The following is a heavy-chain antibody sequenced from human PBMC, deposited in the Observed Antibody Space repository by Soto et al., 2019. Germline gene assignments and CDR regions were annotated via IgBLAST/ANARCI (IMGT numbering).Heavy chain of an antibody. J-gene: IGHJ6*02. V-gene: IGHV3-15*07. CDR2: IKSKTDGGTT. D-gene: IGHD6-19*01. CDR1: GFTFSNAW. CDR3: TTVEGGSGWYSFYYYYGMDV. Sequence: EVQLVECGGGLVKPGGSLRLSCAASGFTFSNAWMNWVRQAPGKGLEWVGRIKSKTDGGTTDYAAPVKGRFTISRDDSKNTLYLQMNSLKTEDTAVYYCTTVEGGSGWYSFYYYYGMDVWGQGTTVTVSS.